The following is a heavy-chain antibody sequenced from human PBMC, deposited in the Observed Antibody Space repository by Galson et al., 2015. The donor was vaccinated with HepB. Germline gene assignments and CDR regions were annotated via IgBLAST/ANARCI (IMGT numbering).Heavy chain of an antibody. CDR3: ARARGQGAGDYENWYLDL. V-gene: IGHV3-30*04. CDR2: ISYNGKYT. CDR1: GFSFNYYP. J-gene: IGHJ2*01. D-gene: IGHD4-17*01. Sequence: SLRLSCAASGFSFNYYPIHWVRQAPGKGLEWVAVISYNGKYTNYADSGKGRFTISRDNSKNTQYLQMNSLRSEDTAIYYCARARGQGAGDYENWYLDLWGRGTLVTVSS.